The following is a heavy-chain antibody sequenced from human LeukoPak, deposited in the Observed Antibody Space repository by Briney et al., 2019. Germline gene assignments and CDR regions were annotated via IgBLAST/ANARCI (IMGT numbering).Heavy chain of an antibody. CDR3: ARVRAVYYYYYYMDV. Sequence: ASVKVSCKASGGTFSSYAISWVRQAPGQGLEWMGGIIPIFGTANYTQKFQGRVTIAADKSTSTAYMELSSLRSEDTAVYYCARVRAVYYYYYYMDVWGKGTTVTVSS. CDR1: GGTFSSYA. J-gene: IGHJ6*03. V-gene: IGHV1-69*06. CDR2: IIPIFGTA.